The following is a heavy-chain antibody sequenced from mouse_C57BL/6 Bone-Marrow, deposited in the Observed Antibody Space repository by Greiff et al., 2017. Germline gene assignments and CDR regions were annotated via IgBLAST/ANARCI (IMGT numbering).Heavy chain of an antibody. V-gene: IGHV1-50*01. CDR3: ASPTAQATWAWFAY. D-gene: IGHD3-2*02. CDR2: IDPSDSYT. CDR1: GYTFTSYW. Sequence: VQLQQPGAELVKPGASVKLSCKASGYTFTSYWMQWVKQRPGQGLEWIGEIDPSDSYTNYNQKFKGKATLTVDTSYSTAYMQVSSLTSEDSAVYYCASPTAQATWAWFAYWGQGTLVTVSA. J-gene: IGHJ3*01.